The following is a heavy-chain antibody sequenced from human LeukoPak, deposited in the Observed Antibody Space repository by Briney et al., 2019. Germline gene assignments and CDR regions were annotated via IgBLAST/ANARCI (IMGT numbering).Heavy chain of an antibody. CDR1: GFTFSSYS. CDR3: AKAGSGWSSYYYYYMDV. Sequence: GGSLRLSCAASGFTFSSYSMNWVRQAPGKGLEWVSYISSSSTIYYADSVKGRFTISRDNSKNTLYLQMNSLRAEDTAVYYCAKAGSGWSSYYYYYMDVWGKGTTVTVSS. J-gene: IGHJ6*03. CDR2: ISSSSTI. V-gene: IGHV3-48*01. D-gene: IGHD6-19*01.